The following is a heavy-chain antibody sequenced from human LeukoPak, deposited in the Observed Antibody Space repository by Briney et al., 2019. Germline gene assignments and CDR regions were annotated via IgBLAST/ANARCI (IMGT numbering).Heavy chain of an antibody. CDR1: GGSISSYY. CDR2: IYYSGST. CDR3: ARGVKTTVTNYYFDY. Sequence: PSETLSLTCTVSGGSISSYYWSWIRQPPGKGLEWIGYIYYSGSTNYNPSLKSRVTISVDTSKNQFSLRLSSVTAADTAVYYCARGVKTTVTNYYFDYWGQGTLVTVSS. D-gene: IGHD4-17*01. V-gene: IGHV4-59*01. J-gene: IGHJ4*02.